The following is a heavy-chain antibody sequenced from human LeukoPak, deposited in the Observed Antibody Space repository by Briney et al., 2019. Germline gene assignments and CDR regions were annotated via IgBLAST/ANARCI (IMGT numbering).Heavy chain of an antibody. D-gene: IGHD4-17*01. V-gene: IGHV3-33*01. J-gene: IGHJ4*02. CDR1: GFTFSSYG. CDR3: ARGPLMTTVTTFDY. CDR2: IWYDGNNK. Sequence: GGSLRLSSAASGFTFSSYGMHWVRQAPGKGLEWVAVIWYDGNNKYYADSVKGRFTISRDNSKNTLYLQMNSLRAEDTAVYYCARGPLMTTVTTFDYWGQGTLVTVSS.